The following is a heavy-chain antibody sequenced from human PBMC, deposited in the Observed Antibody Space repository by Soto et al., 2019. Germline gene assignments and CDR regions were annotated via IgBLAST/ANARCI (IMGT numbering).Heavy chain of an antibody. V-gene: IGHV3-33*01. CDR2: IWYDGSNK. D-gene: IGHD3-9*01. J-gene: IGHJ6*02. CDR1: GFTFSSYG. CDR3: ARGDTTYYDILTGYQSPQYVGGMDV. Sequence: PGGSLRLSCAASGFTFSSYGMHWVRQAPGKGLEWVAVIWYDGSNKYYADSVKGRFTISRDNSKNTLYLQMNSLRAEDTAVYYCARGDTTYYDILTGYQSPQYVGGMDVWGQGTTVTVSS.